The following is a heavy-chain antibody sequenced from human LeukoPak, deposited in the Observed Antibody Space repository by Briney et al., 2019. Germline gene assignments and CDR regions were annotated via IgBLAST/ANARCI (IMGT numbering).Heavy chain of an antibody. CDR3: AKDFRDTSMFTDGYFDF. Sequence: GGSLRLSCSASGFTFNNYAMSWVRQAPGKGLEWVSGLSGRGDSKYYAGSVNGRFSISRDNANNRLYLQMNNMRAEDTAVYYCAKDFRDTSMFTDGYFDFWGQGTLVTVSS. J-gene: IGHJ4*02. CDR1: GFTFNNYA. CDR2: LSGRGDSK. V-gene: IGHV3-23*01. D-gene: IGHD5-24*01.